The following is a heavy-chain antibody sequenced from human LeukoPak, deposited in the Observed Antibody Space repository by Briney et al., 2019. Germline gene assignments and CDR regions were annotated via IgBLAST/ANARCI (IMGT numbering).Heavy chain of an antibody. D-gene: IGHD3-22*01. CDR2: INPSGGTT. Sequence: GASVKVSCKTSGYTFTSYYMHWVRQAPGQGLEWMGIINPSGGTTSYAQKFQGRVTMTRDTSTSTVYMELSSLRSDDTAVYYCARDRLLQYRDISGYWPSLYYYYGMDVWGQGTTVTVSS. CDR1: GYTFTSYY. J-gene: IGHJ6*02. V-gene: IGHV1-46*01. CDR3: ARDRLLQYRDISGYWPSLYYYYGMDV.